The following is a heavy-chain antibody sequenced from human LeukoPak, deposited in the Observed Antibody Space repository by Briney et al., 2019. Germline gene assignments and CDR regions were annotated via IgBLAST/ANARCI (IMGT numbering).Heavy chain of an antibody. D-gene: IGHD6-19*01. CDR3: ARLGYSSRRGGFDY. CDR2: IYYSGST. Sequence: SETLSLTCTVSGGSISSSSYYWGWIRQPPGKGLEWIGSIYYSGSTYYNPSLKSRVTISVDTSKNQFSLKLSSVTAADTAVYYCARLGYSSRRGGFDYWGQGTLVTVSS. J-gene: IGHJ4*02. V-gene: IGHV4-39*01. CDR1: GGSISSSSYY.